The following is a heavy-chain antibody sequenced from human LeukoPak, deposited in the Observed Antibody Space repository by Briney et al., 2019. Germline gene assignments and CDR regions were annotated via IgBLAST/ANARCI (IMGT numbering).Heavy chain of an antibody. CDR3: ASYYYDSSGYSAGEYFQH. J-gene: IGHJ1*01. D-gene: IGHD3-22*01. CDR1: GGSISSSSYH. CDR2: IYYSGST. Sequence: SETLSLTCTVSGGSISSSSYHWGWIRQPPGKGLEWIGSIYYSGSTYYNPSLKSRVTISVDTSKNQFSLKLSSVTAADTAVYYCASYYYDSSGYSAGEYFQHWGQGTLVTVSS. V-gene: IGHV4-39*07.